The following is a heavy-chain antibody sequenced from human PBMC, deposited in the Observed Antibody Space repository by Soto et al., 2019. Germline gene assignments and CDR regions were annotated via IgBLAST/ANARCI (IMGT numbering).Heavy chain of an antibody. J-gene: IGHJ4*02. CDR1: GYTFTTYW. Sequence: GESLKISCKGSGYTFTTYWIGWVRQMPGKGLEWMGVIYPGDSDTIYSPSFQGQATLSADKSISTAYLQWRSLQASDTAMYYCVRRPGCSTTTCYRELDYWGQGTLVTVSS. D-gene: IGHD2-2*01. CDR2: IYPGDSDT. V-gene: IGHV5-51*01. CDR3: VRRPGCSTTTCYRELDY.